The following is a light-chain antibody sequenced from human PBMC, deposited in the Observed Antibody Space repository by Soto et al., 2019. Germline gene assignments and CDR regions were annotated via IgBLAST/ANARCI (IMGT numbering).Light chain of an antibody. Sequence: QPALTQPASVSGSPGQSITISCTGTSSDVGGYNYVSWYQQHPGKAPKLMIYDVSNRPSGVSNRFSGSKSGNTASLTISGLLAEDEADYYCSSYTSSSTLPYVFGTGTKVTVL. CDR3: SSYTSSSTLPYV. CDR1: SSDVGGYNY. CDR2: DVS. J-gene: IGLJ1*01. V-gene: IGLV2-14*01.